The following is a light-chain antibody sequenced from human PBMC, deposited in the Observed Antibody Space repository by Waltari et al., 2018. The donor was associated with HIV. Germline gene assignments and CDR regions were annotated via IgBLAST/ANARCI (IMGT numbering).Light chain of an antibody. V-gene: IGLV1-47*01. CDR1: SSNTGSNS. CDR3: ATWDDDLSTWL. Sequence: SVLTQPPSASGTPGQRVTISCSGDSSNTGSNSVFWYQQLPGTAPKLLIYTNDQRPSGVPDRFSGSNSGTSASLAISGLRSEDEADYYCATWDDDLSTWLFGGGTKLTVL. CDR2: TND. J-gene: IGLJ3*02.